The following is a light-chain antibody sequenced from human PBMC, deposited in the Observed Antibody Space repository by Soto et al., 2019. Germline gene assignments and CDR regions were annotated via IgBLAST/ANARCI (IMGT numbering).Light chain of an antibody. CDR3: QQYNNWPPWT. CDR2: GAS. Sequence: EIVMTQSPATLSVSPGERATLSCRASQSVSSNLAWYQQKPGQAPRLLIYGASTRATGIPARFSGSGSGTEFTLTISSLQSEDFAFYYCQQYNNWPPWTFGQGTRWIS. V-gene: IGKV3-15*01. J-gene: IGKJ1*01. CDR1: QSVSSN.